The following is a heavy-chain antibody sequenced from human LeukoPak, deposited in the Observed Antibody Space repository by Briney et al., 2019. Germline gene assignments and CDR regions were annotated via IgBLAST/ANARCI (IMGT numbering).Heavy chain of an antibody. CDR2: INSEGIST. V-gene: IGHV3-74*01. CDR3: ARYSSSWHSADY. J-gene: IGHJ4*02. Sequence: GGSLRLSCAASGFTFSSYWMHWVRQAPGKGLVWVSRINSEGISTSYADSVKGRFTISRDNAKNTLYLQMNSLRAEDTAVYYCARYSSSWHSADYWGQGTLVTVSS. CDR1: GFTFSSYW. D-gene: IGHD6-13*01.